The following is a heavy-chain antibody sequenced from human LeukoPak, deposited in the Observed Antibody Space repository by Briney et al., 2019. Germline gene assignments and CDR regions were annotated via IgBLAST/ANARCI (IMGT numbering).Heavy chain of an antibody. J-gene: IGHJ4*02. Sequence: GGSLRLSCAASGFTFSSYSMNWVRQAPGKGLEWVSAISGSGGSTYYADSVKGRFTISRDNSKNTLYLQMNSLRAEDTAVYYCARWLQGSDYWGQGTLVTVSS. CDR2: ISGSGGST. CDR3: ARWLQGSDY. CDR1: GFTFSSYS. V-gene: IGHV3-23*01. D-gene: IGHD5-24*01.